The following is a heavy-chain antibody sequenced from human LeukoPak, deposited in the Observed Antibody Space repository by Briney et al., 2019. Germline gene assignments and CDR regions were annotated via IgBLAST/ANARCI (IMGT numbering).Heavy chain of an antibody. CDR1: GYTFTGYY. D-gene: IGHD3-22*01. V-gene: IGHV1-2*02. CDR2: INPNSGGT. Sequence: ASVKVSCKASGYTFTGYYMHWVRQAPGQGLEWMGWINPNSGGTNYAQKFQGRVTMTRDTSISTAYMELSRLRSDDTAVYYCARPPYYYDSSRSYWGQGTLVTVSS. J-gene: IGHJ4*02. CDR3: ARPPYYYDSSRSY.